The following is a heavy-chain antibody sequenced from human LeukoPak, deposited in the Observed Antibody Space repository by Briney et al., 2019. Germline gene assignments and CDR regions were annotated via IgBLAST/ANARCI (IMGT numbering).Heavy chain of an antibody. V-gene: IGHV3-7*01. Sequence: PGGSLRLSCAASGFTFRNYWMGWVRQAPGKGLEWVANTKPGGSAEYYADSVRGRFTTSRDNANNLLYLQMNRLRAEDTAVYYCARGGGLNTNFDYWGQGTLVTVSS. J-gene: IGHJ4*02. D-gene: IGHD2-15*01. CDR2: TKPGGSAE. CDR1: GFTFRNYW. CDR3: ARGGGLNTNFDY.